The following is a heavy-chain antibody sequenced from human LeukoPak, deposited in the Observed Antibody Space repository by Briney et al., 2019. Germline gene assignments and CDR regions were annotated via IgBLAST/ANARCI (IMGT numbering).Heavy chain of an antibody. V-gene: IGHV4-39*07. CDR3: ARRYCSGGSCYSYYYYNYMDV. D-gene: IGHD2-15*01. Sequence: SKTLSLTCSVSGGSIRSTTYYWGWIRQPPGKGLEWIGSIYYSGNTYYSPSLMSRVTMSVDTSKNQFSLKLSSVTAADTAVYYCARRYCSGGSCYSYYYYNYMDVWGKGTTVTVSS. CDR1: GGSIRSTTYY. CDR2: IYYSGNT. J-gene: IGHJ6*03.